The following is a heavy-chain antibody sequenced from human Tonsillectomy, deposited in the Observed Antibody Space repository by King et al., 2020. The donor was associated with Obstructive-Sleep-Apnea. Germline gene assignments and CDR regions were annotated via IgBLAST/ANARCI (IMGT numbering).Heavy chain of an antibody. CDR2: ISYDGSNK. D-gene: IGHD6-6*01. J-gene: IGHJ4*02. Sequence: VQLVESGGGVVQPGRSLRLSCAASGFTFSSYAIHWVRQAPGKGLEWVAVISYDGSNKYYADSVKGRFTISRDNSKSTLYLQLNSLRAEDTAVYYCARVFVSTSSGGHPDYWGQGTLVTVSS. CDR3: ARVFVSTSSGGHPDY. CDR1: GFTFSSYA. V-gene: IGHV3-30*04.